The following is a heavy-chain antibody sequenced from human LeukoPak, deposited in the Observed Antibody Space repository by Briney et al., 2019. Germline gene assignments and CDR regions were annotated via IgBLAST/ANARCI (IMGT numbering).Heavy chain of an antibody. D-gene: IGHD2-2*01. V-gene: IGHV3-48*04. CDR1: GFTFSRYW. CDR3: ARDRPLGYCSSTSCFPANTPLDY. J-gene: IGHJ4*02. Sequence: GGSLRLSCAASGFTFSRYWMSWVRQAPGKGLEWVSYISSSGSTIYYADSVKGRFTISRDNAKNSLYLQMNSLRAEDTAVYYCARDRPLGYCSSTSCFPANTPLDYWGQGTLVTVSS. CDR2: ISSSGSTI.